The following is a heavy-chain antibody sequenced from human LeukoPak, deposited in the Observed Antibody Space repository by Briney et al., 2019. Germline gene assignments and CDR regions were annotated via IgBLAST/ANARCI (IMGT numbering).Heavy chain of an antibody. D-gene: IGHD3-9*01. CDR1: GATFTNYA. V-gene: IGHV1-69*04. CDR3: ARGGGVDILTGFQY. Sequence: SVTVSCTSSGATFTNYAINWVRHAPGQGLEWMGRIIPILDVTNYAQKFQGRVTITADQSTSTAYMELSSLRSVDTAVYYWARGGGVDILTGFQYWGQGTLVTVSS. CDR2: IIPILDVT. J-gene: IGHJ4*02.